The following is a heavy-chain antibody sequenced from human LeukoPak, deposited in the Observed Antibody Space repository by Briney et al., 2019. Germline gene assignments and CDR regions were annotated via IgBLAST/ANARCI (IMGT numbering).Heavy chain of an antibody. CDR2: IIPIFGTA. CDR3: AREGRGYSYGQVESWFDP. J-gene: IGHJ5*02. D-gene: IGHD5-18*01. Sequence: ASVEVSCKASGGTFISYAISWVRQAPGQGLEWMGRIIPIFGTANYAQKFQGRVTITTDESTSKAYMELSSLRSEDTAVYYCAREGRGYSYGQVESWFDPWGQGTLVTVSS. CDR1: GGTFISYA. V-gene: IGHV1-69*05.